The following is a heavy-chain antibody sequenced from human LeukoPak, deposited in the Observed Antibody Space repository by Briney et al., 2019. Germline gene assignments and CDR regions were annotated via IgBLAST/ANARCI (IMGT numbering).Heavy chain of an antibody. CDR2: MNPKSGNT. Sequence: GSVRVSCMASGYTFTTYVINWVRQATGEGLEWMGWMNPKSGNTGYAQKLQGRVTMSRGTSLSTAYMEQSSLIPDDTALYYCARTAGDFDYWGQGTLVTVSS. CDR1: GYTFTTYV. CDR3: ARTAGDFDY. D-gene: IGHD3-16*01. V-gene: IGHV1-8*01. J-gene: IGHJ4*02.